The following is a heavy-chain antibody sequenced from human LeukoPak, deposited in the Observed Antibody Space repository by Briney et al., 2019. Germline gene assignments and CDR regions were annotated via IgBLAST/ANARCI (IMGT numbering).Heavy chain of an antibody. D-gene: IGHD1-26*01. CDR2: ISASAAMT. J-gene: IGHJ4*02. Sequence: PGGSLRLSCEASGFTFNNYVMTWVRQAPGKGLERVSSISASAAMTYYVDSVKGRFTVSRDNSKNTLYLQMNSLRAEDTAVYYCAREVSGSYSSFDYWGQGTLVTVSS. CDR3: AREVSGSYSSFDY. V-gene: IGHV3-23*01. CDR1: GFTFNNYV.